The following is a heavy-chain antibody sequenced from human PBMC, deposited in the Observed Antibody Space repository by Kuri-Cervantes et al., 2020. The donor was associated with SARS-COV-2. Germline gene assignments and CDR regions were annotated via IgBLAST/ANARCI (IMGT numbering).Heavy chain of an antibody. CDR3: AREIYSTSSQAFDI. D-gene: IGHD6-6*01. J-gene: IGHJ3*02. CDR1: GYIFNIYY. Sequence: ASVKVSCKASGYIFNIYYMHWVRQAPGQGLEWMGIINPSGDSTTYAQKFQGRVTMTRDSPTSTLYMELSSLTSDDTAVYYCAREIYSTSSQAFDIWGQGTMVTVSS. CDR2: INPSGDST. V-gene: IGHV1-46*02.